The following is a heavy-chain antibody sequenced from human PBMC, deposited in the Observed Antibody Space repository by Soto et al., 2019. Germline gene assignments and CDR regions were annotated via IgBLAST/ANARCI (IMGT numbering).Heavy chain of an antibody. Sequence: LRLSCAASGFTFSDYYMSWIRQAPGKGLEWVSYISSSGSTIYYADSVKGRFTISRDNAKNSLYLQMNSLRAEDTAVYYCASSSGEYSSSSYPTNAFDIWGQGTMVTVSS. J-gene: IGHJ3*02. CDR1: GFTFSDYY. V-gene: IGHV3-11*01. D-gene: IGHD6-6*01. CDR3: ASSSGEYSSSSYPTNAFDI. CDR2: ISSSGSTI.